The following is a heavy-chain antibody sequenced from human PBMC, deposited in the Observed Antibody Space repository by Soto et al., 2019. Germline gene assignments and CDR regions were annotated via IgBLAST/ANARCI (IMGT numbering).Heavy chain of an antibody. CDR2: IWYDGSNK. V-gene: IGHV3-33*01. D-gene: IGHD2-15*01. CDR3: ARDEGYCSGGSCYPFYYMDV. Sequence: GGSLRLSCAASGFTFSSYGMHWVRQAPGKGLEWVAVIWYDGSNKYYADSVKGRFTISRDNSKNTLYLQMNSLRDEDTAVYYCARDEGYCSGGSCYPFYYMDVWGKGTTVTVSS. CDR1: GFTFSSYG. J-gene: IGHJ6*03.